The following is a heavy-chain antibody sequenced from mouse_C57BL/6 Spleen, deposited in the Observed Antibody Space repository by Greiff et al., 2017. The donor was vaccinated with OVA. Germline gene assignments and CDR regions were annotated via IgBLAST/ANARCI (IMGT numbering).Heavy chain of an antibody. CDR3: VRQRENWERYFDV. CDR1: GFSFNTYA. CDR2: IRSKSNNYAT. V-gene: IGHV10-1*01. D-gene: IGHD4-1*01. J-gene: IGHJ1*03. Sequence: DVKLVESGGGLVQPKGSLKLSCAASGFSFNTYAMNWVRQAPGKGLEWVARIRSKSNNYATYYADPVKDRFTISRDDSESMLYLQMNNLKTEDTAMYYCVRQRENWERYFDVWGTGTTVTVSS.